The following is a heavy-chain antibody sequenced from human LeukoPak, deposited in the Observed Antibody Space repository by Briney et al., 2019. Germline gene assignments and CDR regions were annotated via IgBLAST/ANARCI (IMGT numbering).Heavy chain of an antibody. CDR1: GFTFSSYW. V-gene: IGHV3-7*03. CDR3: ARGVYALDI. CDR2: INEDGSEM. J-gene: IGHJ3*02. Sequence: GGSLRLSCAASGFTFSSYWMTWVRQAPGKGLEWVANINEDGSEMYHVDSVKGRFTISRDNTKNSLFLQMNSLRAEDTAVYYCARGVYALDIWGQGTMVSVSS.